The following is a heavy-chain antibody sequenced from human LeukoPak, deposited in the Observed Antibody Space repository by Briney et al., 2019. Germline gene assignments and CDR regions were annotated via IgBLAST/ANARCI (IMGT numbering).Heavy chain of an antibody. CDR2: IYYSGST. D-gene: IGHD3-3*01. CDR3: ARGPNPFGVVRYYYYYMDV. J-gene: IGHJ6*03. Sequence: PSETLSLTCTVSGGSISSSSYYWGWIRQPPGKGLEWIGSIYYSGSTYYNPSLKSRVTISVDTSKNQFSLKLSSVTAADTAVYYCARGPNPFGVVRYYYYYMDVWGKGTTVTVSS. CDR1: GGSISSSSYY. V-gene: IGHV4-39*07.